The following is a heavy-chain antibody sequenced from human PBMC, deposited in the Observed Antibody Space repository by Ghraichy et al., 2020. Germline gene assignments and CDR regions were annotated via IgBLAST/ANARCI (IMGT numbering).Heavy chain of an antibody. CDR3: ARQPDSGSYPADDAFDI. V-gene: IGHV5-51*01. Sequence: GESLNISCKGSGYSFTSYWIGWVRQMPGKGLEWMGIIYPGDSDTRYSPSFQGQVTISADKSISTAYLQWSSLKASDTAMYYCARQPDSGSYPADDAFDIWGQGTMVTVSS. CDR2: IYPGDSDT. CDR1: GYSFTSYW. J-gene: IGHJ3*02. D-gene: IGHD1-26*01.